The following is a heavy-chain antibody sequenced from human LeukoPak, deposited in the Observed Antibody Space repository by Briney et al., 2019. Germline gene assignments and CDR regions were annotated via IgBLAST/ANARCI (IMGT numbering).Heavy chain of an antibody. D-gene: IGHD6-6*01. CDR2: IYHSGST. V-gene: IGHV4-38-2*02. J-gene: IGHJ4*02. CDR1: NYSISSGYY. CDR3: ARDLPSIGRLYYFDY. Sequence: PSETLSLTCTVSNYSISSGYYWGWIRQPPGKGLEWIGSIYHSGSTYYNPSLKSRVTISVDTSKNPFSLKLSSVTAADTAVYYCARDLPSIGRLYYFDYWGQGTLVTVSS.